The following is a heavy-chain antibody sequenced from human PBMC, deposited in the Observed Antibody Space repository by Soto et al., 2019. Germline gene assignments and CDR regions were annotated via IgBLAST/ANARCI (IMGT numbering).Heavy chain of an antibody. D-gene: IGHD3-10*01. CDR2: IWYDGSNK. Sequence: PGGPLRLSCAASGFTFSSYGMHWVRQAPGKGLEWVAVIWYDGSNKYYADSVKGRFTISRDNSKNTLYLQMNSLRAEDTAVYYCARDTARAMVRIYYGMDVWGQGTTVTSP. CDR1: GFTFSSYG. CDR3: ARDTARAMVRIYYGMDV. J-gene: IGHJ6*02. V-gene: IGHV3-33*01.